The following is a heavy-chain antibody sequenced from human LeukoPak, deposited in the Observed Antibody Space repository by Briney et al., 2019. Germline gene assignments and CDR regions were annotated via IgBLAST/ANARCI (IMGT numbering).Heavy chain of an antibody. D-gene: IGHD5-12*01. Sequence: SETLSLTCTVSGYSISSGYYWGWIRQPPGKGLEWIGSIYHSGSTYYNPSLKSRVTISVDTSKNQFSLKLSSVTAADTAVYYRAKGSGYDFDYWGQGTLVTVSS. J-gene: IGHJ4*02. CDR3: AKGSGYDFDY. CDR2: IYHSGST. V-gene: IGHV4-38-2*02. CDR1: GYSISSGYY.